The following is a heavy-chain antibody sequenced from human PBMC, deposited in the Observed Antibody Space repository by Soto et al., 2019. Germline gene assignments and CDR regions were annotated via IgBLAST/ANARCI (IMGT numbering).Heavy chain of an antibody. CDR2: IYPGDSDT. CDR1: GYSFTSYW. J-gene: IGHJ6*02. Sequence: GESLKISCKGSGYSFTSYWIGWVRQMPGKGLEWMGIIYPGDSDTRYSPSFQGQVTISADKSISTAYLQWSSLKASDTAMYYCARPDYCSSTSCPKGRYGMDVWGQGATVTVSS. D-gene: IGHD2-2*01. CDR3: ARPDYCSSTSCPKGRYGMDV. V-gene: IGHV5-51*01.